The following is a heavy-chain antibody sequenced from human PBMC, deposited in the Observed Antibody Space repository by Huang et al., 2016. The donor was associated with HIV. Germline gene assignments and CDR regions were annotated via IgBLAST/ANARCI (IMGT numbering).Heavy chain of an antibody. J-gene: IGHJ4*02. V-gene: IGHV1-18*04. CDR2: ISGDNVRT. Sequence: QIHLVQSGPEVKQPGASVKVSCKASGYKFHIYEITWVRQTPGQGLEWMGWISGDNVRTRFAQKVQARLTRTTDVSTSTAYLELRSLRLDDTAVYYCARTKGEFDFWGQGALVTVSS. D-gene: IGHD3-16*01. CDR1: GYKFHIYE. CDR3: ARTKGEFDF.